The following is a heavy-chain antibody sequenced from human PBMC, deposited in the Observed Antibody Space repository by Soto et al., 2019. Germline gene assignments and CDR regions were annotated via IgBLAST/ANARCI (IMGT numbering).Heavy chain of an antibody. D-gene: IGHD3-3*01. J-gene: IGHJ4*02. Sequence: QITLNESGPTVVKPTETLTLTCTFSGFSLTTSGVGVGWVRQSPGKAPEGLAFIYWDDDKRYSASLKSRLTTTKDTYKNQVVLTMANVDPADTATYYCAHRVLRAVFGLVTTTAIYFDFWGQGTPVVVSS. CDR1: GFSLTTSGVG. CDR3: AHRVLRAVFGLVTTTAIYFDF. V-gene: IGHV2-5*02. CDR2: IYWDDDK.